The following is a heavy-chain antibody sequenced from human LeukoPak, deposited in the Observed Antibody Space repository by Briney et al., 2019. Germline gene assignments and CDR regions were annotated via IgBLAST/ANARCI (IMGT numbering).Heavy chain of an antibody. V-gene: IGHV3-33*01. CDR3: ARDWEYYYDSSGTPDY. J-gene: IGHJ4*02. D-gene: IGHD3-22*01. CDR1: GFTFSSYG. Sequence: GRSLRLSCAASGFTFSSYGMHWVRQAPGKGLEWVAVMWYDGSNKYYADSVKGRFTISRDNSKNTLYLQMNSLRAEDTAVYYCARDWEYYYDSSGTPDYWGQGTLVTVSS. CDR2: MWYDGSNK.